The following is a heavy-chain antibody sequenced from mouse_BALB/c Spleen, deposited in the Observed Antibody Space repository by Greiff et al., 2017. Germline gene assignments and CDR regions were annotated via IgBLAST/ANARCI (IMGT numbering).Heavy chain of an antibody. J-gene: IGHJ4*01. Sequence: QVQLQQSGAELARPGASVKMSCKASGYTFTSYTMHWVKQRPGQGLKWIGYINPSSGYTNYNQKFKDKATLTADKSSSTAYMQLSSLTSEDSAVYYCARIPYGNYVDYAMDYWGQGTSVTVSS. CDR3: ARIPYGNYVDYAMDY. CDR2: INPSSGYT. D-gene: IGHD2-1*01. V-gene: IGHV1-4*01. CDR1: GYTFTSYT.